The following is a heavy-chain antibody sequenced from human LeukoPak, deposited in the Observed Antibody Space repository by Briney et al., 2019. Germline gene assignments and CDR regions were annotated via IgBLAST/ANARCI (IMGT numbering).Heavy chain of an antibody. Sequence: PSETLSLTCTVSGGSISNGGYYGSWIRQHPGKGLEWIGYIYYSGSTYYNASLNSRVTISVDTSENQFSLKLSSVTAADTAVYYCARVDGDYGDYYYYMDVWGKGTTVTVSS. CDR2: IYYSGST. V-gene: IGHV4-31*03. CDR1: GGSISNGGYY. CDR3: ARVDGDYGDYYYYMDV. J-gene: IGHJ6*03. D-gene: IGHD4-17*01.